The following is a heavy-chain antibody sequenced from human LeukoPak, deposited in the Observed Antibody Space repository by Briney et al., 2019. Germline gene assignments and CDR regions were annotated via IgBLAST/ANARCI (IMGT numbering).Heavy chain of an antibody. V-gene: IGHV1-2*02. CDR3: ARGRDSSSWYALDY. Sequence: ASVKVSCKAFGYTFTGYYMHWVRRAPGQGLEWMGWINPNSGGTNYAQDFQGRVTMTRDTSISTAYMELSRLRSDDTAVYYCARGRDSSSWYALDYWGQGTLVTVSS. D-gene: IGHD6-13*01. CDR2: INPNSGGT. CDR1: GYTFTGYY. J-gene: IGHJ4*02.